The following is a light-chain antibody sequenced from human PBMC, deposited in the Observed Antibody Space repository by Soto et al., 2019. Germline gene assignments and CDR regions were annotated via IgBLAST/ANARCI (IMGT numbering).Light chain of an antibody. CDR1: SSDVGGYNY. Sequence: QSALTQPASVSGSLGQSITISCTGTSSDVGGYNYVSWYQQFPGKGPKLIIYDVTTRPSGVSNRFSGSNSDNTASLTISVLQAEAEAEYYCASHTSNSTLDYGVFGGGTKLTVL. J-gene: IGLJ3*02. V-gene: IGLV2-14*01. CDR2: DVT. CDR3: ASHTSNSTLDYGV.